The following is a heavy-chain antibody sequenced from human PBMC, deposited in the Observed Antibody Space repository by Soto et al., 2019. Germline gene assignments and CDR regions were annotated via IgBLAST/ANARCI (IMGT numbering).Heavy chain of an antibody. J-gene: IGHJ3*02. V-gene: IGHV4-39*01. CDR2: IYYSGST. CDR1: GGSISSSSYC. Sequence: QLQLQESGPGLVKPSETLSLTCTVSGGSISSSSYCWGWIRQPPGKGLEWIGSIYYSGSTYYNPSLKSRVTISVDTSKNQFSLKLSSVTAADTAVYYCARRDRDGAFDIWGQGTMVTVSS. CDR3: ARRDRDGAFDI. D-gene: IGHD2-15*01.